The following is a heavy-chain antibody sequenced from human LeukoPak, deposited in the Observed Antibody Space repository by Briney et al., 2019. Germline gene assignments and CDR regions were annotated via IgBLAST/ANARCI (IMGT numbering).Heavy chain of an antibody. CDR1: GFTFSNYP. CDR3: ASYSNTWGWFDP. D-gene: IGHD6-13*01. Sequence: GRSLRLSCAASGFTFSNYPMHWVRQAPGKGLEWVAVISYNGSNEYYADSVKGRFTISRDNSKNSLYLQMNSLRAEDTAIYYCASYSNTWGWFDPWGQGTLVTVSS. J-gene: IGHJ5*02. CDR2: ISYNGSNE. V-gene: IGHV3-30-3*01.